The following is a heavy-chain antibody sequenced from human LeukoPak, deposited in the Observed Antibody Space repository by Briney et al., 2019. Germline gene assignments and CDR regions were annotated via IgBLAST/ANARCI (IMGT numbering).Heavy chain of an antibody. V-gene: IGHV3-23*01. CDR3: AKVFIAAANHDAFDI. CDR1: GFTFSSYA. CDR2: ISGSGDNV. Sequence: GGSLRLSCAASGFTFSSYAMSWVRQAPGKGLEWVSAISGSGDNVYYADSVEGRFTISRDNSKNTLYLQMNSLRAEDTAVYYCAKVFIAAANHDAFDIWGQGTMVTLSS. J-gene: IGHJ3*02. D-gene: IGHD6-13*01.